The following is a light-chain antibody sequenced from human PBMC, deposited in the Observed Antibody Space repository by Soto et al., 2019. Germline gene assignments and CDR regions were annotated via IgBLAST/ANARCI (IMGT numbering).Light chain of an antibody. CDR2: DVT. Sequence: QSALTQPPSASGSPGQSVTISCTGTSSDVGGYKYVSWYQQHPGKAPKLIIYDVTKRPSGVPDRFSGSKSGNTASLTVSGLQADDEADYYCSSYAGSSTFYVFGAETKLTVL. CDR3: SSYAGSSTFYV. J-gene: IGLJ1*01. CDR1: SSDVGGYKY. V-gene: IGLV2-8*01.